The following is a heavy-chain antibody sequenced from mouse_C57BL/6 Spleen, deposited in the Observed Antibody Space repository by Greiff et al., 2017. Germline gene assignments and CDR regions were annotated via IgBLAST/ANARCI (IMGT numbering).Heavy chain of an antibody. J-gene: IGHJ3*01. Sequence: VQLQQSGPELVKPGDSVKISCKASGYSFTGYFMNWVMQSHGKSLEWIGRINPYNGDTFYNQKFKGKATLTVDKSSSTAHMELRSLTSEDSAVYYCARGFYYDYDGSGGQGTLVTVSA. CDR1: GYSFTGYF. D-gene: IGHD2-4*01. CDR3: ARGFYYDYDGS. V-gene: IGHV1-20*01. CDR2: INPYNGDT.